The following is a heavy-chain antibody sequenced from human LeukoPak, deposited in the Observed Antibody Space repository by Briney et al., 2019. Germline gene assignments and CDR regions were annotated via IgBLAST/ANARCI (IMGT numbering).Heavy chain of an antibody. D-gene: IGHD3-10*01. CDR2: IYYSGNT. CDR3: AREGLATMIRGVIPY. V-gene: IGHV4-61*01. J-gene: IGHJ4*02. Sequence: PSETLSLTCTVSGGSVSSGSYYWSWIRQPPGKGLEWIGYIYYSGNTNYNPSLKSRVTISVDTSKNQFSLKLSSVTAADTAVYYCAREGLATMIRGVIPYWDQGTLVTVSS. CDR1: GGSVSSGSYY.